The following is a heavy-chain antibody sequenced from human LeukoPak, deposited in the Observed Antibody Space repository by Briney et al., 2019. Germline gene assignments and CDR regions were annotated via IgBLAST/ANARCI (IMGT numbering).Heavy chain of an antibody. D-gene: IGHD3-10*01. Sequence: GGSLRLSCEASGFTFSDYTMHWVRQAPGKGLEWVSSIRSSGLYTYYADSVKGRFTISRDNARNSLYLQMNSLTAEDTAVYYCARASSIDYWGQGTLVTVSS. CDR2: IRSSGLYT. J-gene: IGHJ4*02. V-gene: IGHV3-21*01. CDR3: ARASSIDY. CDR1: GFTFSDYT.